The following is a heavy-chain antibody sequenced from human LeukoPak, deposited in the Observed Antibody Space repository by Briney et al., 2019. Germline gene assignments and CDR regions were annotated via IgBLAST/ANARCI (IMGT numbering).Heavy chain of an antibody. CDR2: IIPIFGTA. J-gene: IGHJ4*02. CDR1: GGTFSSYA. D-gene: IGHD5-18*01. Sequence: SVKVSCKASGGTFSSYAISWVRQAPGQGLEWMGGIIPIFGTANYAQKFQGRVTITADESTSTAYMELSSLRSEDTAAYYCARASTVGYSYGYNWAWWGQGTLVTVSS. V-gene: IGHV1-69*01. CDR3: ARASTVGYSYGYNWAW.